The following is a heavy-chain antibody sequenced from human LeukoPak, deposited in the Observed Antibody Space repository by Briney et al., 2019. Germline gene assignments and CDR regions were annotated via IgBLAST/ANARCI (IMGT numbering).Heavy chain of an antibody. CDR1: GGSISSGSYY. V-gene: IGHV4-61*02. J-gene: IGHJ4*02. D-gene: IGHD2/OR15-2a*01. Sequence: SQTLSLTCTVSGGSISSGSYYWSWIRQPAGKGLEWIGRIYTSGSTNYNPSLKSRVTISVDTSKNQFSLKLSSVTAADTAVYYCARDSSRGYFDYWGQGTLVTVSS. CDR2: IYTSGST. CDR3: ARDSSRGYFDY.